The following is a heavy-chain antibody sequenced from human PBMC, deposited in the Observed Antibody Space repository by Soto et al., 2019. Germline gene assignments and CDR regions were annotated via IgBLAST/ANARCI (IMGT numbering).Heavy chain of an antibody. CDR2: IYYSGSA. CDR3: ARGKYYGDGDY. Sequence: QVQLQESGPGVIRPSETLSLTCTVSGGSIGITSYYWTWIRQPPGKGLEWIGYIYYSGSASYNPSLESRVSMSVDTSKNQFSLKLRSVTAADTAVYWCARGKYYGDGDYWGQGTLVTVSS. V-gene: IGHV4-61*01. D-gene: IGHD4-17*01. J-gene: IGHJ4*02. CDR1: GGSIGITSYY.